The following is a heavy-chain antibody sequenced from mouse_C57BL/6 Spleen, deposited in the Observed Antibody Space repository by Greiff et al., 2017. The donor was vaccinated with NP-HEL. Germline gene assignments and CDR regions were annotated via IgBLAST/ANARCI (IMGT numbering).Heavy chain of an antibody. V-gene: IGHV1-55*01. CDR2: IYPGSGST. D-gene: IGHD2-4*01. CDR3: ASGDYDVPVVGWFAY. CDR1: GYTFTSYW. J-gene: IGHJ3*01. Sequence: VQLQQPGAELVKPGASVKMSCKASGYTFTSYWITWVKQRPGQGLEWIGDIYPGSGSTNYNEKFKSKATLTVDTSSSTAYMQLSSLTSEDSAVYYGASGDYDVPVVGWFAYWGQGTLVTVSA.